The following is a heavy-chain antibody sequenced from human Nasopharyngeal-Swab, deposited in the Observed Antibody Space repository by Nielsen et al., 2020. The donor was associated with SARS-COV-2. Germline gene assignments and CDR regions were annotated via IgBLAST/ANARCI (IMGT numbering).Heavy chain of an antibody. J-gene: IGHJ4*02. CDR3: ARADYYYDSSGYFAGYYFDY. V-gene: IGHV4-59*01. Sequence: SETLSLTCTVSGGSISSYYWSWIRQPPGPGLEWIGYIYYSGSTNYNPSLKSRVTISVDTSKNQFSLKLSSVTAADTAVYYCARADYYYDSSGYFAGYYFDYWGQGTLVTVSS. D-gene: IGHD3-22*01. CDR1: GGSISSYY. CDR2: IYYSGST.